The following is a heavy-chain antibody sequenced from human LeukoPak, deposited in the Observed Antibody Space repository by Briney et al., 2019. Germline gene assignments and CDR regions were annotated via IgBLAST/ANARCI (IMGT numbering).Heavy chain of an antibody. D-gene: IGHD2-15*01. V-gene: IGHV3-30*18. CDR3: AKDHTKYCSGGSCYSRGFEY. CDR2: ISYDGSNK. J-gene: IGHJ4*02. Sequence: PGRSLRLSCAASGFTFSSYGMHWVRQAPGKGLEWVAVISYDGSNKYYADSVKGRFTISRDNSKNTPYLQMNSLRAEDTAVYYCAKDHTKYCSGGSCYSRGFEYWGQGTLVTVSS. CDR1: GFTFSSYG.